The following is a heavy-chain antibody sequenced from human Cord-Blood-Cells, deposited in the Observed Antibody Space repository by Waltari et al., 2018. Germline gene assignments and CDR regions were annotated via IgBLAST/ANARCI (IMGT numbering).Heavy chain of an antibody. CDR3: ARTAGVSYYYGMDV. V-gene: IGHV3-53*04. CDR1: GFTVSSNY. CDR2: IYSGGST. Sequence: GFTVSSNYMSWVLQAPGKGLEWVSVIYSGGSTYDADSVKGRFTISRNNSKNTLYLKMNSLRAEDTAVYYCARTAGVSYYYGMDVWGQGTTVTVSS. D-gene: IGHD2-8*01. J-gene: IGHJ6*02.